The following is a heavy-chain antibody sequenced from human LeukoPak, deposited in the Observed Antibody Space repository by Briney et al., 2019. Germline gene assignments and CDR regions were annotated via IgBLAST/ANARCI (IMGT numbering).Heavy chain of an antibody. CDR3: ARDTSFTVASPPTGFDI. V-gene: IGHV1-18*01. J-gene: IGHJ3*02. Sequence: ASVKVSCKASGYTFTSYCISWVRQAPRQGREWMGWISAYNGNTNYAQKLQGRVTMTTDTSTSTDSLELRSLRSDDTAVYYCARDTSFTVASPPTGFDIWGQGTMVTVSS. CDR1: GYTFTSYC. D-gene: IGHD4-11*01. CDR2: ISAYNGNT.